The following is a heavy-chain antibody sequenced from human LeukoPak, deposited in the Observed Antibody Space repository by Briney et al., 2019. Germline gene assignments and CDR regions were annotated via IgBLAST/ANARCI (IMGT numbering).Heavy chain of an antibody. D-gene: IGHD3-10*01. Sequence: GGSLRLSCAASGFTFSSHGMHWVRQAPGKGLEWVAFIRYDGSNKYYADSVKGRFTISRDNSKNTLYLQMNSLRAEDTAVYYCAKIGFTYYYYMDVWGKGTTVTISS. V-gene: IGHV3-30*02. CDR3: AKIGFTYYYYMDV. CDR1: GFTFSSHG. J-gene: IGHJ6*03. CDR2: IRYDGSNK.